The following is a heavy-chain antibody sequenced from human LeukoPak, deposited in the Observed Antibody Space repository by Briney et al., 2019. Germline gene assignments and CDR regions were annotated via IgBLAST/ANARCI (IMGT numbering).Heavy chain of an antibody. V-gene: IGHV3-64*01. D-gene: IGHD3-16*01. CDR3: ARGNYDYVWGSYCDY. J-gene: IGHJ4*02. CDR2: ISSNGGST. Sequence: GGSLRLSRAASGFTFSSYAMHWVRQAPGKGLEYVSAISSNGGSTYYANSVKGRFTISRDNSKNTLYLQMGSLRAEDMAVYYCARGNYDYVWGSYCDYWGQGTLVTVSS. CDR1: GFTFSSYA.